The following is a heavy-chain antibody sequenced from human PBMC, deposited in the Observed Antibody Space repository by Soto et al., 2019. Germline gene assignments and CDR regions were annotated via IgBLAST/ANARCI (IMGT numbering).Heavy chain of an antibody. CDR1: GGSVSSGSYY. D-gene: IGHD6-6*01. J-gene: IGHJ6*02. V-gene: IGHV4-61*01. Sequence: SETLSLTCTVSGGSVSSGSYYWSWIRQPPGKGLEWIGYIYYSGSTNYNPSLKSRVTISVDTSKNQFSLKLSSVTAADTAVYYCARAGQAARPDYYYGMDVWGQGTTVTVSS. CDR3: ARAGQAARPDYYYGMDV. CDR2: IYYSGST.